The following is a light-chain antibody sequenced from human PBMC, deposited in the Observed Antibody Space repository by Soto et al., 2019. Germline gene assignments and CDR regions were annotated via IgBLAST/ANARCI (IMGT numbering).Light chain of an antibody. CDR1: SSDFGGYNY. J-gene: IGLJ2*01. Sequence: QSVLTQPRSVSGSPGQSVTISCTGSSSDFGGYNYVSWYQQHPGKAPKFMIYDVNKRPSGVPDRFSGSKSGNTASLTISGLQAEDEADYYCCSYAGTYTVLFGGGTKLTVL. CDR2: DVN. CDR3: CSYAGTYTVL. V-gene: IGLV2-11*01.